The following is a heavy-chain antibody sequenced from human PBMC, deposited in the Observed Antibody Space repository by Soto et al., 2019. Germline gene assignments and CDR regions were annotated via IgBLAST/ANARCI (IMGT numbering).Heavy chain of an antibody. D-gene: IGHD3-3*02. CDR3: AREGDDRHFFFDS. CDR1: GRSMISYY. Sequence: SETLSLTCNVSGRSMISYYWSWIRQPAGKGLEWIGRVYTGGNTNYNPSLKSRVTMSVDTSKSQFSLNLTSVTAADTAVYYCAREGDDRHFFFDSWGQGTMVTVSS. CDR2: VYTGGNT. J-gene: IGHJ4*02. V-gene: IGHV4-4*07.